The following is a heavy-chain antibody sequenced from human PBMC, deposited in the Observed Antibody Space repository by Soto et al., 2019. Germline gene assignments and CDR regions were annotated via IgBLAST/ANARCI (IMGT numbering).Heavy chain of an antibody. CDR2: IGTAGDT. D-gene: IGHD6-19*01. J-gene: IGHJ3*02. CDR1: GFTFSSYD. Sequence: GGSLRLSCAASGFTFSSYDMHWVRQATGKGLEWVSAIGTAGDTYYPGSVKGRFTISRENAKNSLYLQMNSLRAGDTAVYYCARARKGSGWYSGVFAIRTQGTMVPVSS. CDR3: ARARKGSGWYSGVFAI. V-gene: IGHV3-13*01.